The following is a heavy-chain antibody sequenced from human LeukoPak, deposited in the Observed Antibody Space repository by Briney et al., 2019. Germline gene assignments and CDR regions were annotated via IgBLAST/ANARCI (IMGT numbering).Heavy chain of an antibody. J-gene: IGHJ4*02. V-gene: IGHV3-7*01. CDR1: GFTFSSYW. Sequence: SGGSLRLSCAASGFTFSSYWMSWVRQAPGKGLEWVANIKQDGSEKYYVDSVKGRFTISRDNAKNSLYLQMNSLRAEGTAVYYCARANGRYSYGFWGQGTLVTVSS. CDR3: ARANGRYSYGF. D-gene: IGHD5-18*01. CDR2: IKQDGSEK.